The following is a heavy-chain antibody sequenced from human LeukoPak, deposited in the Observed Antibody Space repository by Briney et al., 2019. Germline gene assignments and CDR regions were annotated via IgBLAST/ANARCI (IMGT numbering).Heavy chain of an antibody. CDR1: GFTFGDYV. CDR3: ARDRKGSDIVVVPAATTFDP. Sequence: GGSLRLSCTASGFTFGDYVMSWVRQAPGKGLEWVGFIRSKAYGGTTKNAASVKGRFTISRDNAKNSLYLQMNSLRAEDTAVYYCARDRKGSDIVVVPAATTFDPWGQGTLVTVSS. D-gene: IGHD2-2*01. J-gene: IGHJ5*02. V-gene: IGHV3-49*04. CDR2: IRSKAYGGTT.